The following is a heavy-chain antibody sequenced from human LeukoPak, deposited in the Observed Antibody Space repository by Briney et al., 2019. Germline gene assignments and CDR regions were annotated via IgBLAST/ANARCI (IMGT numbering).Heavy chain of an antibody. CDR3: ARHRRDGYTMDYFDY. V-gene: IGHV4-39*01. J-gene: IGHJ4*02. D-gene: IGHD5-24*01. CDR1: GGSISSSSSY. Sequence: SETLSLTCTVSGGSISSSSSYWGWIRQPPGKGLEWIGSIYYSGSTYYNPSLKSRVTISVNTSKNQFSLKLSSVTAADTAVYYCARHRRDGYTMDYFDYWGQGTLVTVSS. CDR2: IYYSGST.